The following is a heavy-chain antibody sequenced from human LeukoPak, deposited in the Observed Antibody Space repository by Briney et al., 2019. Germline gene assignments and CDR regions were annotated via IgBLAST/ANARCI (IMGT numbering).Heavy chain of an antibody. CDR3: ARPTYSSSWYHFDY. CDR1: GYTFTSYG. CDR2: ISAYNGNT. D-gene: IGHD6-13*01. J-gene: IGHJ4*02. V-gene: IGHV1-18*01. Sequence: ASVKDSCKASGYTFTSYGISWVRQAPGQGLEWMGWISAYNGNTNYAQKLQGRVTMTTDTSTSTAYMELRSLRSEDTAVYYCARPTYSSSWYHFDYWGQGTLVTVSS.